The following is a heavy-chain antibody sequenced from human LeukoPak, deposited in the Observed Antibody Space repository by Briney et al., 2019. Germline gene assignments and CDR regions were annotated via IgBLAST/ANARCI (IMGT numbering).Heavy chain of an antibody. V-gene: IGHV3-23*01. D-gene: IGHD1-26*01. J-gene: IGHJ4*02. CDR1: GFTFSSYT. Sequence: GGSLTLSCAASGFTFSSYTMSWVRQAPGKGLEWVSAISDSGASTYYEDSVKGRFTISRDNSKNTLFLQMNSLRAEDTAVYYCAKDRVVGSTYYFDYWGQGTLVTVSS. CDR2: ISDSGAST. CDR3: AKDRVVGSTYYFDY.